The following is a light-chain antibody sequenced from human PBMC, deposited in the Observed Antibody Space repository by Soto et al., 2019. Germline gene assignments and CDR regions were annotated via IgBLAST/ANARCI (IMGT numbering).Light chain of an antibody. J-gene: IGKJ5*01. CDR1: QSVSSSY. V-gene: IGKV3-20*01. CDR2: GAS. CDR3: QQGYRSPIT. Sequence: EIVLTQSPGTLSLSPGERATLSCRASQSVSSSYLAWYQQKPGQPPRLVISGASTRAPGIPARFSGSGSGTDFTLTISNVQPEDFAIYYCQQGYRSPITFGQGTRLEIK.